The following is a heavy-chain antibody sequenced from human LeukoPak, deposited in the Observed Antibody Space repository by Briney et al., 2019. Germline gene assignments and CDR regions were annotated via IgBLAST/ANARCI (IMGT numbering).Heavy chain of an antibody. J-gene: IGHJ4*02. CDR3: ARGEQDMATMSIDY. CDR2: SSSGSSTI. D-gene: IGHD5-24*01. Sequence: GGSLRLSCAASGFTFSNYAMNWVRQAPEKGLEWVSYSSSGSSTIYYADSVKGRLTISRDNAKDSLFLQMNSLRAEDTAVYYCARGEQDMATMSIDYWGQGTLVTVSS. CDR1: GFTFSNYA. V-gene: IGHV3-48*01.